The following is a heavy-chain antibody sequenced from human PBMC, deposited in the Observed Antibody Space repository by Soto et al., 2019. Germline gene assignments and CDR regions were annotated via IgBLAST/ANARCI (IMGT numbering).Heavy chain of an antibody. CDR3: ARLIGNSGLDS. CDR2: IYYSGST. J-gene: IGHJ5*01. Sequence: SETLSLTCTVSGDSISSYYWSWIRQPPGKGLEWIGYIYYSGSTNSNPSLKSRVTMSLDTSKNQFSLRLSSVTAADTAVYYCARLIGNSGLDSWGQGTLVTVSS. CDR1: GDSISSYY. V-gene: IGHV4-59*01. D-gene: IGHD3-16*01.